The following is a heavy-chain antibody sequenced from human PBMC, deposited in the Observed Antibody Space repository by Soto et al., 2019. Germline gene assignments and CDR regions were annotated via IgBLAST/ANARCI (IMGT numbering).Heavy chain of an antibody. Sequence: PSETLSLTCTVSGGSINGYYWSWIRQPPGKGLEWIGYIYYSGSTNYNPSLKSRATISVDTSKNQFSLKLSSVTAADTAVYYCARGRWEHGVGYECCGQGTLVTVSS. D-gene: IGHD5-12*01. CDR3: ARGRWEHGVGYEC. CDR2: IYYSGST. V-gene: IGHV4-59*08. CDR1: GGSINGYY. J-gene: IGHJ4*02.